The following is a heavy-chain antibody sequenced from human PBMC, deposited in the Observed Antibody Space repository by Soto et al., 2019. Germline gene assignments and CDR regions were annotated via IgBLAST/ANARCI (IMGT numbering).Heavy chain of an antibody. V-gene: IGHV3-21*06. CDR1: GFTFSSYS. Sequence: EVQVVESGGGLVKPGGSLTLSCAASGFTFSSYSMNWVRQAPGKGLEWVSSISSTTNYIYYGDSMKGRFTISRDNAKNSLYLEMNSLRAEDTAVYYCARESEDLTSNFDYWGQGTLVTVSS. J-gene: IGHJ4*02. CDR3: ARESEDLTSNFDY. CDR2: ISSTTNYI.